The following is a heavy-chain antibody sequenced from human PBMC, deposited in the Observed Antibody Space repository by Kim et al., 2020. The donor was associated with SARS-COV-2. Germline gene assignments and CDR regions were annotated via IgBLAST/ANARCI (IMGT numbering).Heavy chain of an antibody. J-gene: IGHJ4*02. CDR2: IYYSRST. D-gene: IGHD6-19*01. V-gene: IGHV4-59*01. CDR3: ARGPGYSSGWYDY. Sequence: SETLSLTCTVSGGSISSYYWSWIRQPPGKGLEWIGYIYYSRSTNYNPSLKSRVTISVDTSKNQFSLKLSSVTAADTAVYYCARGPGYSSGWYDYWGQGTLFTVSS. CDR1: GGSISSYY.